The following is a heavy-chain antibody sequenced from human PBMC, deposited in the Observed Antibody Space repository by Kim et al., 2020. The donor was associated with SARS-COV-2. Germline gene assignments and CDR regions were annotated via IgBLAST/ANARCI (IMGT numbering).Heavy chain of an antibody. CDR2: INPCDDRT. CDR3: ARGQCGGGCGGYGSLFYY. D-gene: IGHD2-8*02. CDR1: GYTFTTYD. Sequence: ASVKVSCKASGYTFTTYDIHWVRQAPGQGLEWMGLINPCDDRTNYAQKVQGRVTMTRDTSTGTVYMELSSLRSDDTALYYCARGQCGGGCGGYGSLFYYW. V-gene: IGHV1-46*03. J-gene: IGHJ4*01.